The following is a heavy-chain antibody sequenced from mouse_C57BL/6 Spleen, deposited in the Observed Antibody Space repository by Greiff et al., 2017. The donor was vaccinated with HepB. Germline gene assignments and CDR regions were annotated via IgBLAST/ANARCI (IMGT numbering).Heavy chain of an antibody. Sequence: VQVVESGAELVRPGTSVKVSCKASGYAFTNYLIEWVKQRPGQGLEWIGVINPGSGGTNYNEKFKGKATLTADKSSSTAYMQLSSLTSEDSAVYFCARGNTVVATGYFDVWGTGTTVTVSS. V-gene: IGHV1-54*01. CDR2: INPGSGGT. J-gene: IGHJ1*03. D-gene: IGHD1-1*01. CDR1: GYAFTNYL. CDR3: ARGNTVVATGYFDV.